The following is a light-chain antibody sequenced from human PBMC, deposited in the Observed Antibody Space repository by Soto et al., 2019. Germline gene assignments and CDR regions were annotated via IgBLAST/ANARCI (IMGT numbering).Light chain of an antibody. CDR2: GAS. V-gene: IGKV3-15*01. CDR3: QQYNTFSSPT. J-gene: IGKJ2*01. CDR1: QSVRSN. Sequence: EIVMTQSPATLSVSPGARATLSCRASQSVRSNLAWYQQRPGQAPRLLIYGASTRATGFPARFSGSGSGTEFILTVSSVQPDDFATYYCQQYNTFSSPTVGQGTKLEI.